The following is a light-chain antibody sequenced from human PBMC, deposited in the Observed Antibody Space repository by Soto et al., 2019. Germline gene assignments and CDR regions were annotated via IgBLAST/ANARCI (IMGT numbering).Light chain of an antibody. J-gene: IGKJ4*01. CDR1: QSVSSN. V-gene: IGKV3-15*01. CDR2: GAY. CDR3: QQYNNWPPLT. Sequence: EIVMTQSPATLSVSPGERATLSCRASQSVSSNLAWYQQKPGQAPRLLIYGAYTRATGIPARFSGSGSGTEFTLTISSLQSEDFAVYYCQQYNNWPPLTFGGGTKVESK.